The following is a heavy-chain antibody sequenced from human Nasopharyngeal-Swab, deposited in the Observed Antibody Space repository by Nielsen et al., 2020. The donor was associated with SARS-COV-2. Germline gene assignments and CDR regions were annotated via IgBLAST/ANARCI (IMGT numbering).Heavy chain of an antibody. CDR1: GFTFSSYG. D-gene: IGHD3-10*01. Sequence: GESLKISCAASGFTFSSYGMHWVRQAPGKGLEWVAVISYDGSNKYYADSVKGRFTISRDNSKNTLDLQMNSLRAEDTAVYYCAKDGAGELLVWGQGTLVTVSS. CDR3: AKDGAGELLV. J-gene: IGHJ4*02. CDR2: ISYDGSNK. V-gene: IGHV3-30*18.